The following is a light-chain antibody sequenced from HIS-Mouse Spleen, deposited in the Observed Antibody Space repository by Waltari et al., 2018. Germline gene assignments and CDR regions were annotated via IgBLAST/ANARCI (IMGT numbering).Light chain of an antibody. V-gene: IGLV2-23*01. CDR1: SSDVGSYNL. J-gene: IGLJ3*02. CDR2: EGS. CDR3: CSYAGSSTNWV. Sequence: QSALTQPASVSGSPGQSITISCTGTSSDVGSYNLVSWYQQHPGKAPKLMIYEGSKRPSGVSNSFAGAKSGNTASLTISGFQAEDEADYYCCSYAGSSTNWVFGGGTKLTVL.